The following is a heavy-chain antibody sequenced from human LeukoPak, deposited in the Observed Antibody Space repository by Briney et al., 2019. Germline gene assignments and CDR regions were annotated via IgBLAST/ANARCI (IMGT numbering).Heavy chain of an antibody. V-gene: IGHV4-39*01. J-gene: IGHJ4*02. CDR2: IYYSGST. Sequence: PSETLSLTCTVSGGSISSSSYYWGWIRQPPGKGLEWIGSIYYSGSTYYNPSLKSRVTISVDTSKNQFSLKLSSVTAADTAVYYCARASVWTAMIYSWGQGTLVTVSS. CDR1: GGSISSSSYY. CDR3: ARASVWTAMIYS. D-gene: IGHD5-18*01.